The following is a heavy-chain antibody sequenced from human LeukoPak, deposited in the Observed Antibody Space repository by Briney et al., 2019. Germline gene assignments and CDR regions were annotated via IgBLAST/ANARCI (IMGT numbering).Heavy chain of an antibody. CDR3: ARADDGANPWVNY. J-gene: IGHJ4*02. CDR2: INSDGSGT. CDR1: GFTFSSYW. Sequence: GGSLRLSCAASGFTFSSYWMHWVRQAPGKGLVWISRINSDGSGTSYADSVKGRFTISRDNAKNTLYLQMNSLRAEDTAVYYCARADDGANPWVNYWGQGTLVTVSS. D-gene: IGHD4-23*01. V-gene: IGHV3-74*01.